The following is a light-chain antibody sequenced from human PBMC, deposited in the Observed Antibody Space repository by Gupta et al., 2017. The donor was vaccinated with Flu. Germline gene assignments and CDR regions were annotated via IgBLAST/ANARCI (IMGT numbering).Light chain of an antibody. Sequence: QSVCTQPPSVSAAPGQKFTISCSGSSSNIGNNYVSWSQQLPGTAPKLLIYDNNKRPSGMPDRFSGSKSGTSATLRITGLQTGDEDDYYCGTWDSSLSAGGVFGGGTKLTVL. CDR1: SSNIGNNY. CDR2: DNN. V-gene: IGLV1-51*01. J-gene: IGLJ2*01. CDR3: GTWDSSLSAGGV.